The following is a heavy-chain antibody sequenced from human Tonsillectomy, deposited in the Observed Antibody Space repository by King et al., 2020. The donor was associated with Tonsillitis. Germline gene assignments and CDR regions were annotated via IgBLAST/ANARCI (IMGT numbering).Heavy chain of an antibody. CDR1: GFTFSDYY. J-gene: IGHJ4*02. D-gene: IGHD3-16*01. CDR2: TSDSGSAI. Sequence: QLVQSGGGLVKPGGSLRLSCAPSGFTFSDYYMSWIRQAPGKGLEWVSYTSDSGSAINYADSVKGRFTISRDNARNSLYLQMNSLIAEDTAVYYCATVVGPMGGGFDYWGQGTLVTVSS. V-gene: IGHV3-11*01. CDR3: ATVVGPMGGGFDY.